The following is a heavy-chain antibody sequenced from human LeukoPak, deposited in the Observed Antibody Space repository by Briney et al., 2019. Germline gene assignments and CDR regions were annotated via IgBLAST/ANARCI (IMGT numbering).Heavy chain of an antibody. V-gene: IGHV3-48*03. CDR2: ISSSASTI. D-gene: IGHD2-2*01. CDR1: GFTFSSYE. CDR3: ARPYCGSTTCYGYFQY. Sequence: GGSLILSCAASGFTFSSYEMNWVRQAPGKGLEWVSYISSSASTIYYADSVKGRFTISRDNAKNSLYLQMDSLRAEDTAVYYCARPYCGSTTCYGYFQYWGQGTLVTVSS. J-gene: IGHJ1*01.